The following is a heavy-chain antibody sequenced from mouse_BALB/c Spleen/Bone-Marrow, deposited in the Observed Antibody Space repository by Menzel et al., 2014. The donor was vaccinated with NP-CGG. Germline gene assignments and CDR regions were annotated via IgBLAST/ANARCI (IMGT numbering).Heavy chain of an antibody. J-gene: IGHJ4*01. Sequence: VQLQQSGPGLVAPSQSLSTTCTVSGFSLTSYGVSWVRQPPGKGLEWLGVIWGDGSTNYHSALISRLSISKDNSKSQVFLKLNSLQTDDTATYQCAKGEYGKRYYVMDYWGQGTSVTVSS. V-gene: IGHV2-3*01. CDR3: AKGEYGKRYYVMDY. D-gene: IGHD2-10*02. CDR2: IWGDGST. CDR1: GFSLTSYG.